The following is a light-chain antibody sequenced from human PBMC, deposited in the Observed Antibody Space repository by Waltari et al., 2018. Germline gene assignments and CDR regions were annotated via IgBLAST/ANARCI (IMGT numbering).Light chain of an antibody. CDR1: NIGSKS. CDR3: QVWDSSSDHVV. V-gene: IGLV3-21*04. CDR2: YDS. Sequence: SYVLTQPPSVSVAPGKTARISCGGNNIGSKSVHWYQQKPGQAPVLVIYYDSDRPSGDPGGFSGSNAGNTATLTISRVEAGDEADYYCQVWDSSSDHVVFGGGTKLTVL. J-gene: IGLJ2*01.